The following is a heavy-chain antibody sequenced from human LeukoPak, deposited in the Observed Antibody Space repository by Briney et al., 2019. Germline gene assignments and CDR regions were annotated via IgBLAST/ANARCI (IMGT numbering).Heavy chain of an antibody. CDR3: RSEYYYGSWSLKDDAFDI. CDR2: INHSGST. Sequence: SETLSLTCAVYGGSFSGYYWSWIRQPPGKGLEWIGEINHSGSTNYNPSLKSRVTISVDTSKKQFSLKLSSVTAADTAVYYCRSEYYYGSWSLKDDAFDIWGQGTMVTVSS. V-gene: IGHV4-34*01. CDR1: GGSFSGYY. D-gene: IGHD3-10*01. J-gene: IGHJ3*02.